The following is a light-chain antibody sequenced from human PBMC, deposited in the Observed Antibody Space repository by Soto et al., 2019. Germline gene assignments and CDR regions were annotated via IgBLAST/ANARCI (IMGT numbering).Light chain of an antibody. CDR3: QQRNIWPPVT. V-gene: IGKV3-11*01. Sequence: IILTQSPATLSVSPGERVTFSCRASESISTNLAWYQQKPGQAPRLLIYGAFNRAAGIPARFSGSGSGTDFTLTISSLEPEDSAVYYCQQRNIWPPVTFGQGTRLEIK. CDR2: GAF. CDR1: ESISTN. J-gene: IGKJ5*01.